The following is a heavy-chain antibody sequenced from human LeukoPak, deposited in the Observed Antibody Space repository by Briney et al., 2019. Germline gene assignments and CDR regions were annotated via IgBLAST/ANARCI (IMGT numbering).Heavy chain of an antibody. CDR3: GRASMTMFRGVIEVKDAFDI. D-gene: IGHD3-10*01. V-gene: IGHV3-21*01. Sequence: GGSLRLSCAASGFIFSDYSISWVRQAPGKGLEWISSIGSDANYIYYADSGKGRFTISRDNPQNSVYLEMRDLRAEDTAVYYCGRASMTMFRGVIEVKDAFDIWGQGTMVTVSS. J-gene: IGHJ3*02. CDR2: IGSDANYI. CDR1: GFIFSDYS.